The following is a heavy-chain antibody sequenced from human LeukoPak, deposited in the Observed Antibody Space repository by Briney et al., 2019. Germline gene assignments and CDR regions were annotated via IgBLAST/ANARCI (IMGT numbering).Heavy chain of an antibody. V-gene: IGHV3-7*01. Sequence: PGGSLRLSCAASGFTFSSYWMSWVRQAPGKGLEWVANIKQDGSKKYYVDSVKGRFTISRDNAKNSLYLQMNSLRAEDTAVYYCARDLGYSYGYWNYWGQGTLVTVSS. CDR1: GFTFSSYW. D-gene: IGHD5-18*01. CDR2: IKQDGSKK. J-gene: IGHJ4*02. CDR3: ARDLGYSYGYWNY.